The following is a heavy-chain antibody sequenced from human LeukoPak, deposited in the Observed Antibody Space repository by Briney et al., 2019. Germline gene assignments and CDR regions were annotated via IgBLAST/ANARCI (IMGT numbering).Heavy chain of an antibody. V-gene: IGHV3-21*01. CDR1: GFTLSSYN. J-gene: IGHJ4*02. CDR3: ARDEGVSFDY. CDR2: ISSSSSYI. Sequence: GGSLRLSCAASGFTLSSYNMNWVRQAPGKGLEWVSFISSSSSYIQYADSMKGRFTISRDNAKNSLYLQMNSLRAEDTAVYYCARDEGVSFDYWGQGTLVTVSS.